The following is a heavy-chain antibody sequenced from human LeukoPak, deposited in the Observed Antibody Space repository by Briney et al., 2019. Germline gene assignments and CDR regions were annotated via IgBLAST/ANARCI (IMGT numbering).Heavy chain of an antibody. J-gene: IGHJ4*02. D-gene: IGHD5-12*01. Sequence: ASVKVSCKASGYTFTGYGISWVRQAPGQGLEWMGWISAYNGNTNYAQKLQGRVTMTTDTSTSTAYMELRSLRSDDTAVYYCARVPGYSGYDLPVDYWGQGTLVTVSS. CDR2: ISAYNGNT. CDR1: GYTFTGYG. V-gene: IGHV1-18*01. CDR3: ARVPGYSGYDLPVDY.